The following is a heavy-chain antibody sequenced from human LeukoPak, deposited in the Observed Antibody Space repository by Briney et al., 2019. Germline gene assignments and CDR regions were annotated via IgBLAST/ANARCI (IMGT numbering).Heavy chain of an antibody. D-gene: IGHD2-21*01. CDR1: GYSFTNYW. CDR2: IDPSDSYT. J-gene: IGHJ6*02. CDR3: ARQNSHGGLYYYYGMGV. V-gene: IGHV5-10-1*01. Sequence: GESLKISCKGSGYSFTNYWIIWVRQVPGKGLEWRGRIDPSDSYTDYSPSFQGPVTISADTSITTAYLQWSSLKASDTAMYYCARQNSHGGLYYYYGMGVWGQGTTVTVSS.